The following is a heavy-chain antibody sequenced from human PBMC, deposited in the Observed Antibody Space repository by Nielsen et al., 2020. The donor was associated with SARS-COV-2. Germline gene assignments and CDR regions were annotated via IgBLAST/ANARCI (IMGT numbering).Heavy chain of an antibody. V-gene: IGHV4-59*12. Sequence: SATLSLTCTVSGASISSYYWSWIRQPPGKGLEWIGYIYYSGSTNYNPSLKSRVTISVDTSKNQFSLKLSSVTAADTAVYYCARDQLWSSGYMDVWGKGTTVTVS. D-gene: IGHD5-18*01. CDR3: ARDQLWSSGYMDV. CDR2: IYYSGST. J-gene: IGHJ6*03. CDR1: GASISSYY.